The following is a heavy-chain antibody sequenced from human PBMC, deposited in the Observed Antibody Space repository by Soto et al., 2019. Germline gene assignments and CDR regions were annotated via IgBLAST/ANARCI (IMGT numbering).Heavy chain of an antibody. Sequence: EVRLVESGGRVIRPGASLRLSCLASGFTFDDHGMSWVRQSPGKGLEWVSTINWNGDKTHYADSLKGRFTISRDNAKNSLYLQMNSLRIEDTAFYFCARQIVPPPSYFEKWGQGTLVTVSS. CDR2: INWNGDKT. D-gene: IGHD2-21*01. CDR3: ARQIVPPPSYFEK. V-gene: IGHV3-20*04. J-gene: IGHJ4*02. CDR1: GFTFDDHG.